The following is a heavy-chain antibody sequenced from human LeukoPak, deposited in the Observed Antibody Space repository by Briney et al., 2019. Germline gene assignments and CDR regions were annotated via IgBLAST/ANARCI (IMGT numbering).Heavy chain of an antibody. D-gene: IGHD5-24*01. V-gene: IGHV1-2*02. Sequence: ASVKVSCKASGYTFTGYYIHWVRQAPGQGLEWMGWINLNSGGTNYAQKFQGRVTMTRDTSITTAYMELSRLRSDDTAVYYCARSRGDAYNYYFDYWGQGTLVTVSS. CDR3: ARSRGDAYNYYFDY. J-gene: IGHJ4*02. CDR2: INLNSGGT. CDR1: GYTFTGYY.